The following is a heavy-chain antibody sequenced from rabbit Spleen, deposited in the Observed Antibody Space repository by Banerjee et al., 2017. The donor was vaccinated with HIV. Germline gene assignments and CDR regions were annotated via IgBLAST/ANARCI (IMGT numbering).Heavy chain of an antibody. CDR2: IYAGSSGGT. CDR3: GRGGYSDVRVNL. CDR1: GFSFSSSFW. Sequence: QEQLEESGGDLVKPEGSLTLTCTASGFSFSSSFWICWVRQAPGKGLEWIACIYAGSSGGTYYASWAKGRFTISKTSSTTVTLQMTSLTAADTATYFCGRGGYSDVRVNLWGPGTLVTVS. J-gene: IGHJ4*01. D-gene: IGHD7-1*01. V-gene: IGHV1S45*01.